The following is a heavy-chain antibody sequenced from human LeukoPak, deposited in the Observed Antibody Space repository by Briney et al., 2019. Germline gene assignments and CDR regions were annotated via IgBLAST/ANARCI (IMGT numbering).Heavy chain of an antibody. J-gene: IGHJ5*02. D-gene: IGHD3-10*01. Sequence: SETLSLTCTVSGGSISSGGYYWSWIRQHPGKGLEWIGYIYYSGSTYYNPSLKSRVTISVDTSKNQFSLKLSSVTAADTAVYYCARDRGPISGSYYNAWFDPWGQGTLVTVSS. CDR2: IYYSGST. CDR3: ARDRGPISGSYYNAWFDP. CDR1: GGSISSGGYY. V-gene: IGHV4-31*03.